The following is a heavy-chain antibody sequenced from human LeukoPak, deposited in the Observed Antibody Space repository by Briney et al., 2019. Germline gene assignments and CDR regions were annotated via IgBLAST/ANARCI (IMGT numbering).Heavy chain of an antibody. CDR1: GFTFSSYS. Sequence: GGSLRLSCAASGFTFSSYSMNWVRQAPGKGLEWVSSISSSSSYIYYADSVKGRFTISRDNAKNSLYLQMNSLRVEDTAVYYCAREVVVHNHNKWFDPWGQGTLVTVSS. D-gene: IGHD3-22*01. CDR2: ISSSSSYI. J-gene: IGHJ5*02. CDR3: AREVVVHNHNKWFDP. V-gene: IGHV3-21*01.